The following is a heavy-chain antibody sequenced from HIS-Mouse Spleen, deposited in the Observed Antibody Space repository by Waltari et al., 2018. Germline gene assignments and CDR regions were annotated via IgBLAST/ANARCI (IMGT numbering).Heavy chain of an antibody. CDR1: GFTFSSYG. D-gene: IGHD5-18*01. V-gene: IGHV3-33*06. Sequence: QVQLVESGGGVVQPGRSLRLSCAASGFTFSSYGMHWVRQAPGKGLEWVAVIWYDGSNKYYADSVKGRFTISRDNSKNTLYLQMNSLRAEDTAVYYCAKAYSYGYRAFDIWGQGTMVTVSS. J-gene: IGHJ3*02. CDR2: IWYDGSNK. CDR3: AKAYSYGYRAFDI.